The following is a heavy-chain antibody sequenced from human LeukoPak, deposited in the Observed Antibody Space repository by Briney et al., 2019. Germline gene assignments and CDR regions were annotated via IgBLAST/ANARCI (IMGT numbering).Heavy chain of an antibody. CDR1: GFTFDDYA. CDR2: ISWNSGSM. J-gene: IGHJ6*02. CDR3: AKDSYGSGSSYGMDV. V-gene: IGHV3-9*01. D-gene: IGHD3-10*01. Sequence: LTGRSLRLSCAASGFTFDDYAMHWVRQAPGKGLEWVSGISWNSGSMDYADSVKGRFTISRDNAKNSLYLQMNSLRAEDTALYYWAKDSYGSGSSYGMDVWGQGTTVTVSS.